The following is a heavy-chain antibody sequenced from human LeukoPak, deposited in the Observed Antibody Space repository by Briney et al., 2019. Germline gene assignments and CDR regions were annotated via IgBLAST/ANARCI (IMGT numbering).Heavy chain of an antibody. CDR3: ARLLFNWNYCLDP. J-gene: IGHJ5*02. CDR1: GGSISSTNW. V-gene: IGHV4-39*01. D-gene: IGHD1-20*01. CDR2: IYYSGST. Sequence: SETLSLTCGVSGGSISSTNWWSWVRQPPGQGLEWIGSIYYSGSTYYNPSLKSRVTISVDTSKNQFSLKLSSVTAADTAVYYCARLLFNWNYCLDPWGQGTLVTVSS.